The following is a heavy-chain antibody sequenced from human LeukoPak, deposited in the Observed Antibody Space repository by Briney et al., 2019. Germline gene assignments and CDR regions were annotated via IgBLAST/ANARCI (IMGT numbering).Heavy chain of an antibody. Sequence: GGSLRLSCAASGLNLDAYAMHWVRQAPGKGLEWVSLISGDGTITYYADSVKGRFTISRDNSKHSLFLEMNSLRSEDTALYYCAKDTPLFYHYYGIDVWGQGTTVTVSS. CDR1: GLNLDAYA. CDR2: ISGDGTIT. J-gene: IGHJ6*02. V-gene: IGHV3-43*02. CDR3: AKDTPLFYHYYGIDV.